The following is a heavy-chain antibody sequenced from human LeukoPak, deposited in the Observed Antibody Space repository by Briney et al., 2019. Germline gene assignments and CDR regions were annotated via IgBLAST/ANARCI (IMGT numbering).Heavy chain of an antibody. CDR1: GYSFTGYY. J-gene: IGHJ4*02. CDR3: AREVGASPADD. D-gene: IGHD1-26*01. V-gene: IGHV1-2*02. Sequence: GASVKVSCEASGYSFTGYYMNWVRQAPGQGLEWVGWINPNSGDTSYGQKFQGRVTLTRDTSISTAYMELSRLTSDDTAVYYCAREVGASPADDWGQGTLVTVSS. CDR2: INPNSGDT.